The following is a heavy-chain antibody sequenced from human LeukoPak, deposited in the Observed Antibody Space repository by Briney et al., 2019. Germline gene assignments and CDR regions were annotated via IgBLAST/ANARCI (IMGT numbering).Heavy chain of an antibody. CDR3: ARDHPPRRTTLTLII. J-gene: IGHJ3*02. V-gene: IGHV1-69*13. CDR1: GGTFSSYA. D-gene: IGHD4-17*01. CDR2: IIHIFGTA. Sequence: SVKVSCKASGGTFSSYAISWVRQAPGQGLEWMGGIIHIFGTANYAQKFQGRVTITADESTSTAYMELSSLRSEDTAVYYCARDHPPRRTTLTLIIWGQGTMVTVSS.